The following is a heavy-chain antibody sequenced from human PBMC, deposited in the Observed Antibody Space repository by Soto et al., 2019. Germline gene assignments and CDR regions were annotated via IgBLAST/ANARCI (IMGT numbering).Heavy chain of an antibody. Sequence: QVQLQESGPGLVKPSQTLSLTCTVSGGSISSGDYYWSWIRQPPGKGLEWIGYIYYSGSTYYNPSLKSRVTISIDKSKNQFSLKLRSVTDADTAVYYCARERVVRGVIIPDYWGQGTLVTVSS. CDR1: GGSISSGDYY. CDR2: IYYSGST. CDR3: ARERVVRGVIIPDY. D-gene: IGHD3-10*01. J-gene: IGHJ4*02. V-gene: IGHV4-30-4*01.